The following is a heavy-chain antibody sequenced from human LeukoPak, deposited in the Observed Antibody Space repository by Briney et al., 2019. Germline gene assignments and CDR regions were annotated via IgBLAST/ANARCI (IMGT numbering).Heavy chain of an antibody. D-gene: IGHD6-19*01. CDR2: IWYDGSNK. J-gene: IGHJ4*02. V-gene: IGHV3-33*01. Sequence: GRSLRLSCAASGFTFSSYGMHWVRQAPGKGLEWVAVIWYDGSNKYYADSVKGRFTISRDNSKNTLSLQMNSLRAEDTAVYYCARDSSGVFYWGQGTLVTVSS. CDR1: GFTFSSYG. CDR3: ARDSSGVFY.